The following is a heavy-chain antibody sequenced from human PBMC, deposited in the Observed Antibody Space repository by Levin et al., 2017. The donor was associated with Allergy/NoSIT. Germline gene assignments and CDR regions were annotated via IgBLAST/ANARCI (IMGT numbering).Heavy chain of an antibody. V-gene: IGHV4-59*01. CDR2: SYYSGST. J-gene: IGHJ4*02. D-gene: IGHD1-1*01. Sequence: SQTLSLTCTVSGGSINNYYWSWIRQPPGKGLEWIGYSYYSGSTSYKPSLRGRVTISVDMSRNQFSLRLSSVTAADTAVYYCARYGSDGHRYLDHWGQGPLVTVSS. CDR3: ARYGSDGHRYLDH. CDR1: GGSINNYY.